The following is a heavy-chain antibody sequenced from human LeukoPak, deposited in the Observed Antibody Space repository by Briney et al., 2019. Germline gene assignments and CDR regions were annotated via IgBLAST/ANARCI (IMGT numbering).Heavy chain of an antibody. J-gene: IGHJ4*02. CDR3: AKDDAYLQYDD. V-gene: IGHV3-23*01. CDR2: TSSSDAGT. D-gene: IGHD5-24*01. CDR1: GFTFSRYW. Sequence: GGSLRLSCATSGFTFSRYWMTWFRQAPGKGLEWVSATSSSDAGTYYADSVRGRFTISRDNSKNMVFLQMNSLRAEDTAIYYCAKDDAYLQYDDWGQGTLVTVSS.